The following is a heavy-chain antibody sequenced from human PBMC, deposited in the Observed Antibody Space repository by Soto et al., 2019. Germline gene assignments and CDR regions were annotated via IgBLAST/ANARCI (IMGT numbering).Heavy chain of an antibody. Sequence: ERLLLDSGGDLVQSGGSLRLSCAASGFTFSNVVMSWVRQAPGKGPEWVSSISESGDRADYADSVKGRFTISRDNSKNTLYLQMNSVRAEDTAIYYCARGGTTTRTTPTRGLDPWGQGTLVTVSS. V-gene: IGHV3-23*01. CDR1: GFTFSNVV. J-gene: IGHJ5*02. CDR2: ISESGDRA. D-gene: IGHD3-16*01. CDR3: ARGGTTTRTTPTRGLDP.